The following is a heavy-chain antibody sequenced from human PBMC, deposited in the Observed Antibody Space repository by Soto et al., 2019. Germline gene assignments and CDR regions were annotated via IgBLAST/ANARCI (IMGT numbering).Heavy chain of an antibody. D-gene: IGHD6-19*01. CDR3: ARSVAVPGAHIDY. CDR2: VYYTGST. J-gene: IGHJ4*02. Sequence: SETLSLTCSVSGGSISGSYWSWIRQSPGKGLEWLGYVYYTGSTNYSPSLRSRVSISVDTSKNEFSLRLSSVTAADTAVYFCARSVAVPGAHIDYWGQGTQVTV. V-gene: IGHV4-59*01. CDR1: GGSISGSY.